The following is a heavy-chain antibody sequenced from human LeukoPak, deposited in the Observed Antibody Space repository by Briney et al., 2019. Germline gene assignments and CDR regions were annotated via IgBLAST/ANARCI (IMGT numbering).Heavy chain of an antibody. CDR3: ARLDSSGWHSYFDF. CDR2: IYYSGST. J-gene: IGHJ4*02. CDR1: GDSISSYY. Sequence: PSETLSLTCTVSGDSISSYYWSWIRQPPGKGLEWIGYIYYSGSTNYNPSLKSRVTISVDTSKNQFSLKLSSVTAADTAVYYCARLDSSGWHSYFDFWGQGTLVTVSS. D-gene: IGHD6-19*01. V-gene: IGHV4-59*08.